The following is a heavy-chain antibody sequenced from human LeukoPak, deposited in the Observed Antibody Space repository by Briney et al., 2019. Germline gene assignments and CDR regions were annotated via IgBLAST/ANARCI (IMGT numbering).Heavy chain of an antibody. J-gene: IGHJ3*02. V-gene: IGHV3-7*05. CDR2: IKRDGSEK. D-gene: IGHD3-10*01. CDR3: ARARDYGSGRANAFDI. CDR1: GFTFSNNG. Sequence: GGSLRLSCAASGFTFSNNGLHWVRQAPGKGLEWVANIKRDGSEKYYVDSVKGRLTISRDNAENSLYLQMNSLRAEDTAVYYCARARDYGSGRANAFDIWGQGTMVTVSS.